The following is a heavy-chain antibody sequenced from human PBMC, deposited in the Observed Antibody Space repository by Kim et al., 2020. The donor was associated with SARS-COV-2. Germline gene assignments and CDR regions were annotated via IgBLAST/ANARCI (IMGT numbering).Heavy chain of an antibody. Sequence: SETLSLTCAVYGGSFSGYYWSWIRQPPGKGLEWIGEINHSGSTNYNPSLKSRVTISVDTSKNQFSLKLSSVTAADTAVYYCARGHRGFLEWYRWGQGTLVTVSS. CDR3: ARGHRGFLEWYR. CDR1: GGSFSGYY. D-gene: IGHD3-3*01. J-gene: IGHJ4*02. V-gene: IGHV4-34*01. CDR2: INHSGST.